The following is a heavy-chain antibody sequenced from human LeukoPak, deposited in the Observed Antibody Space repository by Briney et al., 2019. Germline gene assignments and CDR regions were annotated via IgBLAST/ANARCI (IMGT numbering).Heavy chain of an antibody. J-gene: IGHJ4*02. D-gene: IGHD3-10*01. CDR3: AAVPLVWFGELFFDY. CDR1: GFTFTSSA. V-gene: IGHV1-58*02. Sequence: ASVTVSCKASGFTFTSSAMQWVRQARGQRLEWIGWIVVGSGNTNYAQKFQERVTITRDMSTSTAYMELSSLRSEDTAVYYCAAVPLVWFGELFFDYWGQGTLVTVSS. CDR2: IVVGSGNT.